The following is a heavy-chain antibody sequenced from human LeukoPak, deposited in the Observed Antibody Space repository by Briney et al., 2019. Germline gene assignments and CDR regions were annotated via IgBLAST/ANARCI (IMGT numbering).Heavy chain of an antibody. CDR1: GSSFTSYW. CDR2: IYPGESDT. CDR3: ARHGRWSKSRGTDY. D-gene: IGHD2-15*01. Sequence: GGSLKISCKGSGSSFTSYWTGWVRQMPGKGLEGMGIIYPGESDTRYSPSFQGQVTISADKSISTAYLQWSSLKASDTAMYYCARHGRWSKSRGTDYWGQGTLVTVSS. J-gene: IGHJ4*02. V-gene: IGHV5-51*01.